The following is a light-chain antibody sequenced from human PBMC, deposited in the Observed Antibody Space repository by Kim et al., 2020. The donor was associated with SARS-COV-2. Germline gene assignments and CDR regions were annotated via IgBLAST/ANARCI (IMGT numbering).Light chain of an antibody. CDR3: SSYTTSRTWV. CDR2: EVR. Sequence: QSALTQPPSVSGSPGQSVPISCTGTSNDVGRYDRVSWYQQPPGTAPKLMLYEVRNRPSGVPDRFSGSKSDNTASLSISGLQAEDEADYYCSSYTTSRTWVFGGGTKL. CDR1: SNDVGRYDR. V-gene: IGLV2-18*02. J-gene: IGLJ3*02.